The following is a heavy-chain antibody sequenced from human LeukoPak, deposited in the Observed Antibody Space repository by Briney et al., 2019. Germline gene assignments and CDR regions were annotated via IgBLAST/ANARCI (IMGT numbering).Heavy chain of an antibody. CDR1: GYTLTELS. J-gene: IGHJ4*02. CDR2: FDPEDGET. Sequence: ASVKVSCKVSGYTLTELSMHWVRQAPGKGLEWMGGFDPEDGETIYAQKFQGRVTMTEDTSTDTAYMELSSLRSEDTAVYYCAIGAYSSGYYSYYFDYWGQGTLVTVSS. CDR3: AIGAYSSGYYSYYFDY. D-gene: IGHD3-22*01. V-gene: IGHV1-24*01.